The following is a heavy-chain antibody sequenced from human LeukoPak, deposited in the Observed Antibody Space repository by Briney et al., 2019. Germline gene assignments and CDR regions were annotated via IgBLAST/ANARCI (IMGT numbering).Heavy chain of an antibody. D-gene: IGHD3-3*01. CDR1: GGSISSYY. CDR2: IYSSGST. Sequence: SETLSLTCIVSGGSISSYYWSWIRQPAGKGLEWIGRIYSSGSTDYNPSLKRRVTISVDTSKNQFSLKLSSVTAADTAVYYCARRARFRFLEWLSPRDAFDIWGQGTMVTVSS. J-gene: IGHJ3*02. V-gene: IGHV4-4*07. CDR3: ARRARFRFLEWLSPRDAFDI.